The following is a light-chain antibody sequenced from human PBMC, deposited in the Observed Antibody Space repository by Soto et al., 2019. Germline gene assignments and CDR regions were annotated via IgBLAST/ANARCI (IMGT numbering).Light chain of an antibody. CDR2: TAS. CDR1: QGINSY. CDR3: QQFNSYPLT. V-gene: IGKV1-9*01. Sequence: DIQLTQSPSFLSASVGDRVTITCRASQGINSYLAWYQQKPGKAPNLLIYTASTLQSGVPSRFSGSGSGTEFTLTISSLQPEDFATDYCQQFNSYPLTFGGGTKVEIK. J-gene: IGKJ4*01.